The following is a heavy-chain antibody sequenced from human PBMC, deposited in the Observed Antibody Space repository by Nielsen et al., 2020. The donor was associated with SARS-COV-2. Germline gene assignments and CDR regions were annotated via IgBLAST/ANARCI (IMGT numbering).Heavy chain of an antibody. Sequence: SETLSLTCTVSGGSISTSAYYWAWVRQTPGMGLEWIGDIFYTGTTSYNPSLKSRVTISVDTSKNQFSLKVNSVTAADTAVYYCARHWSWGGTPSWFDPWGQGTLVTVSS. V-gene: IGHV4-39*01. J-gene: IGHJ5*02. CDR3: ARHWSWGGTPSWFDP. CDR2: IFYTGTT. D-gene: IGHD3-3*01. CDR1: GGSISTSAYY.